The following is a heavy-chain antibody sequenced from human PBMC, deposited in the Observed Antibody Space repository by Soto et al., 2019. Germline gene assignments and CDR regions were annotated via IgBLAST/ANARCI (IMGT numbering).Heavy chain of an antibody. CDR3: AKDLSSSWPYCGMDV. D-gene: IGHD6-13*01. V-gene: IGHV3-30*18. CDR2: ISYDGSNK. CDR1: GFTFSSYG. Sequence: QVQLVESGGGVVQPGRSLRLSCAASGFTFSSYGMHWVRQAPGKGLEWVAVISYDGSNKYYADSVKGRFTISRDNSKNTLYLQMTSLRAEDTAVYYCAKDLSSSWPYCGMDVWGQGTTVTVSS. J-gene: IGHJ6*02.